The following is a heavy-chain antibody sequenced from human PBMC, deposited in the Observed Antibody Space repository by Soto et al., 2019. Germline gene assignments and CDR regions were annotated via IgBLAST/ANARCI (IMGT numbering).Heavy chain of an antibody. Sequence: EVQLLESGGDLVQPGGSLRLSCAASGFAFSNYAVTWVRQAQGKGLEWVSSISRSGNVIYYADSVKGRFIISRDNSKNTLELQRNSLRAEDTAMYYCAKDPNGDYIGAFDDWGQGTLVTVSS. CDR3: AKDPNGDYIGAFDD. CDR2: ISRSGNVI. J-gene: IGHJ4*02. V-gene: IGHV3-23*01. D-gene: IGHD4-17*01. CDR1: GFAFSNYA.